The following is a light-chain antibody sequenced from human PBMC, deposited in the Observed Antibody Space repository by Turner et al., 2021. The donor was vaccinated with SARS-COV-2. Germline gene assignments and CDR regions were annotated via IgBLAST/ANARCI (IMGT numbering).Light chain of an antibody. CDR3: QSPDSSGTFSV. CDR2: KDS. Sequence: SYELTQPPSVSVSPGQTARITCSGDALPKQYAFWYQQKPGQAPVLVIYKDSERPSGIPERFSGSSSGTTVTLTISGVQAEDEADYYCQSPDSSGTFSVFGGGTKLTVL. J-gene: IGLJ2*01. V-gene: IGLV3-25*03. CDR1: ALPKQY.